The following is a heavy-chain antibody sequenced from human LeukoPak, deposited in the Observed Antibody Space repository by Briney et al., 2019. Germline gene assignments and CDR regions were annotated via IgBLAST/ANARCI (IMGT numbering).Heavy chain of an antibody. V-gene: IGHV4-59*08. CDR2: IYYSGST. CDR3: ARTLYYYDSSGYYPSNDAFDI. D-gene: IGHD3-22*01. Sequence: RTSETLSLTCTVSGGSISSYYWSWIRQPPGKGLEWIGYIYYSGSTNYNPSLKSRVTISVDTSKNQFSLKLSSVTAADTAVYYRARTLYYYDSSGYYPSNDAFDIWGQGTMVTVSS. J-gene: IGHJ3*02. CDR1: GGSISSYY.